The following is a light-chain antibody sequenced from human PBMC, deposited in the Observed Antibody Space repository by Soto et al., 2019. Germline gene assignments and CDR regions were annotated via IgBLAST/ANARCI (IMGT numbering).Light chain of an antibody. Sequence: DIQMTQSPSSLSASVGDRVTITCRASQNISIYLNWYQQKPGKAPKVLIYAASSLRSGVPSRFSGSGSGTDFTRTISILQPGDFATYYCQQIYSTPLTFGGGTKVEIK. CDR2: AAS. CDR1: QNISIY. CDR3: QQIYSTPLT. J-gene: IGKJ4*01. V-gene: IGKV1-39*01.